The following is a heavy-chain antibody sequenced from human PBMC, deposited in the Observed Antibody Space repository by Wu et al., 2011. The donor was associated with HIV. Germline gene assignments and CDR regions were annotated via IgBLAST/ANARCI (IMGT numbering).Heavy chain of an antibody. CDR1: GYTFTDYY. Sequence: QVQLVQSGAEVRKPGASVKVSCKASGYTFTDYYIHWVRQAPGQGLEWMGWINCNSGDTHYAQNFQGRVTMTRDTSISTAYMELSRLRSDDTAVYYCARVQGPHDVFDIWGQGTMVTVSS. V-gene: IGHV1-2*02. CDR3: ARVQGPHDVFDI. CDR2: INCNSGDT. J-gene: IGHJ3*02.